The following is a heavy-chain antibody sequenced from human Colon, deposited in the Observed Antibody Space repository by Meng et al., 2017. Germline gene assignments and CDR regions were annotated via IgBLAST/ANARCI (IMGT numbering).Heavy chain of an antibody. D-gene: IGHD1-14*01. Sequence: QVQLQQWGAGLLKPSETLSLTCAVYGGSSSNNYWSWIRQPPGKGLEWIGEVTQTEGTNYNPSLESRVTISVDMSKNQFSLKLSSVTAADTAVYFCARGQDHAKTGYWGQGTLVTVS. V-gene: IGHV4-34*02. CDR3: ARGQDHAKTGY. J-gene: IGHJ4*02. CDR1: GGSSSNNY. CDR2: VTQTEGT.